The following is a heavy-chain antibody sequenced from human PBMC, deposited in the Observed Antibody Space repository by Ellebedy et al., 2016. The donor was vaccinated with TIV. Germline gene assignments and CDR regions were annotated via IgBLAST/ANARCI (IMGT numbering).Heavy chain of an antibody. CDR2: IIPIFGTA. V-gene: IGHV1-69*13. CDR3: ARDRAYGDYVGFIDY. CDR1: GGTFSSYA. D-gene: IGHD4-17*01. J-gene: IGHJ4*02. Sequence: ASVKVSCKASGGTFSSYAISWARQAPGQGLEWMGGIIPIFGTANYAQKFQGRVTITADESTSTAYMELSSLRSEDTAVYYCARDRAYGDYVGFIDYWGQGTLVTVSS.